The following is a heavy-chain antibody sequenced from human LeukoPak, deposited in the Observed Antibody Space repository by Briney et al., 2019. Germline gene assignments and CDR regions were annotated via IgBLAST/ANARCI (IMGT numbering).Heavy chain of an antibody. D-gene: IGHD2-15*01. V-gene: IGHV4-4*07. CDR3: ARELYCSGGSCYSRLDP. Sequence: SETLSLTCTVSGGSISSYYWRWIRQPAGKGLEWIGRIYTSGSTNYNPSLKSRVTMSVDTSKNQFSLKLSSVAAADTAVYYCARELYCSGGSCYSRLDPWGQGTLVTVSS. CDR2: IYTSGST. CDR1: GGSISSYY. J-gene: IGHJ5*02.